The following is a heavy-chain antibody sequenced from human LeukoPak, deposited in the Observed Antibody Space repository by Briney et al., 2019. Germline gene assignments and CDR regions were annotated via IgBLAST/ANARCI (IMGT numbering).Heavy chain of an antibody. CDR1: GFTLSSYV. Sequence: RGALRPSGAAPGFTLSSYVMSLAGKAPAKGLEWVSAISGSGGSTYYADSVKGRFTISRDNSKNTLYLQMNSLRAEDTAVYYCAKGAVGDYPHFDYWGQGTLVTVSS. CDR2: ISGSGGST. D-gene: IGHD4-17*01. V-gene: IGHV3-23*01. J-gene: IGHJ4*02. CDR3: AKGAVGDYPHFDY.